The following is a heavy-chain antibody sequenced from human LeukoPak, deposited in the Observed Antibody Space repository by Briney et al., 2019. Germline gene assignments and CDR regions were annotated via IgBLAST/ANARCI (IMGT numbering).Heavy chain of an antibody. V-gene: IGHV1-18*04. CDR1: GYTFTSYG. Sequence: GASVKVSCKASGYTFTSYGISWVRQAPGQGLDWMGWISAYNGNTNYAQKLQGRVNMTTDTSTSTAYMELRSLRSDDTAVYYCAREALGYCSSTSCYVWFDPWGRGTLVTVSS. CDR2: ISAYNGNT. D-gene: IGHD2-2*01. CDR3: AREALGYCSSTSCYVWFDP. J-gene: IGHJ5*02.